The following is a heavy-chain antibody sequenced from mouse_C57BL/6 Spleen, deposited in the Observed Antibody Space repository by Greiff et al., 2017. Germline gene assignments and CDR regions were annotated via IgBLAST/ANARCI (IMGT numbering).Heavy chain of an antibody. Sequence: EVKLVESGGGLVKPGGSLTLSCAASGFTFSDYGLHWVRQAPEKGLEWVAYISSGSSTIYYADTVKGRFTISRDNAKNTLLLQMPSLRSEDTAMYYCAKARIGWGQGTTLTVSS. J-gene: IGHJ2*01. CDR1: GFTFSDYG. V-gene: IGHV5-17*01. CDR3: AKARIG. CDR2: ISSGSSTI.